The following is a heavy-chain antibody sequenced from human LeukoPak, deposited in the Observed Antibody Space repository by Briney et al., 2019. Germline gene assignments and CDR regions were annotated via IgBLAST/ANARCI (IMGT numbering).Heavy chain of an antibody. CDR1: GGSVSSGDYY. D-gene: IGHD2-2*01. J-gene: IGHJ4*02. V-gene: IGHV4-61*02. CDR3: ARECTSYYYIDS. Sequence: SETLSLTCTVSGGSVSSGDYYWTWIRQPAGKGLEWIGRIYTSGSTSYSPSLKSRVTISVETSKNQFSLKLTSLTPGDTAVYYCARECTSYYYIDSWGQGTLVTVSS. CDR2: IYTSGST.